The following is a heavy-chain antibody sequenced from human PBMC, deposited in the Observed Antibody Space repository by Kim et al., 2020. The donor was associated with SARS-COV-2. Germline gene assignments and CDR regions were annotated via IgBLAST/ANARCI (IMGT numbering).Heavy chain of an antibody. V-gene: IGHV1-2*02. CDR2: INPNSGGT. CDR1: GYTFTGYY. CDR3: ARGYRLNWNYLYYYGMDV. J-gene: IGHJ6*02. Sequence: ASVKVSCKASGYTFTGYYMHWVRQAPGQGLEWMGWINPNSGGTNYAQKFQGRVTMTRDTSISTAYMELSRLRSDDTAVYYCARGYRLNWNYLYYYGMDVWGQGTTVTVSS. D-gene: IGHD1-7*01.